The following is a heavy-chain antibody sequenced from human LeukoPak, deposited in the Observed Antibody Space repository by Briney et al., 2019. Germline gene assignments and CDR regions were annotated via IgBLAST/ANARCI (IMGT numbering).Heavy chain of an antibody. V-gene: IGHV4-59*01. CDR1: GDSINNYY. J-gene: IGHJ5*02. CDR3: ARGSNWLDP. D-gene: IGHD6-6*01. CDR2: IYYSGNT. Sequence: PSETLSLTCSVPGDSINNYYWSWLRQPPGKGLEWIGYIYYSGNTNYNPTLKSRVTIPKDTSKKQISLNLSSVTAADTAVYYCARGSNWLDPWGQGTLVTVSS.